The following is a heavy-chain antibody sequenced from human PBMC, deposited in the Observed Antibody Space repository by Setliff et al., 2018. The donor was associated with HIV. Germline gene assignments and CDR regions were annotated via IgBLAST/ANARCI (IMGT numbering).Heavy chain of an antibody. CDR2: IYYRGST. CDR3: ARSPSYSSSFSYYYYSMDV. D-gene: IGHD6-6*01. Sequence: KTSETLSLTCTVSGGSISSSTYYWGWIRQPPGKGLEWIGSIYYRGSTYYNPSLKSRVTISVDTSKNQFSLKLSSVTAADTAVYYCARSPSYSSSFSYYYYSMDVWGQGTTVTVS. J-gene: IGHJ6*02. V-gene: IGHV4-39*01. CDR1: GGSISSSTYY.